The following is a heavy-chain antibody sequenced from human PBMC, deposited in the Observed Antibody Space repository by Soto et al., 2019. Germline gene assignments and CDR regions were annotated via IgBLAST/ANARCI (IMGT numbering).Heavy chain of an antibody. CDR3: ARDPAAVPRGFDY. D-gene: IGHD6-13*01. CDR1: GGSISSYF. V-gene: IGHV4-59*01. Sequence: QVQLQESGPGLLKPSETLSLTCTVSGGSISSYFYIWVRQPPGKGLEWIGSVYYTGTTDYNPSLKSRVTISVDTSKTQYSLNLRSVTAADTAVYYCARDPAAVPRGFDYWGRGTLVTVSS. CDR2: VYYTGTT. J-gene: IGHJ4*02.